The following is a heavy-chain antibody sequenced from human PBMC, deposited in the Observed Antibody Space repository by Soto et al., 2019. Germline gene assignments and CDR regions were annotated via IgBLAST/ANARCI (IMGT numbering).Heavy chain of an antibody. CDR2: ISYDGSNK. Sequence: QVQLMESGGGVVQPGRSLRLSCAASGFTFSSYAMHWVRQAPGKGLEWVAVISYDGSNKYYADSVKGRFTISRDNSKNTLYLQMNSLRAEDTAVYYCARDPLERWLQSQAFDIWGQGTMVTVSS. CDR3: ARDPLERWLQSQAFDI. J-gene: IGHJ3*02. V-gene: IGHV3-30-3*01. CDR1: GFTFSSYA. D-gene: IGHD5-12*01.